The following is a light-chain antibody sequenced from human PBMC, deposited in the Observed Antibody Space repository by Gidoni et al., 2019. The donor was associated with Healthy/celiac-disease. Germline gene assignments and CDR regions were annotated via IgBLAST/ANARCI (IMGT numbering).Light chain of an antibody. CDR2: GNS. CDR1: SSNIGAGYD. V-gene: IGLV1-40*01. Sequence: QSVLTQQPSVSGAPGQRVTISCTGSSSNIGAGYDVHWYQQLPGTAPKLLIYGNSNRPSVVPDRFSGSKSGTSASLAITGLQAEDEADYYCQSYDSSLSGWVFGGGTKLTVL. CDR3: QSYDSSLSGWV. J-gene: IGLJ3*02.